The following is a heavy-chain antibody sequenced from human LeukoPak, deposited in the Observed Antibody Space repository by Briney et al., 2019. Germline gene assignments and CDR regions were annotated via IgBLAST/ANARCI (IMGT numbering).Heavy chain of an antibody. Sequence: GGSLRLSCAASGFTFSSYAMSWVRQAPGKGLKWVSAISGSGGSTYYADSVKGRFTISRDNSKNTLYLQMNSLRAEDTAVYYCAKDGSGWYRGNFDYWGQGTLVTVSS. D-gene: IGHD6-19*01. J-gene: IGHJ4*02. CDR1: GFTFSSYA. CDR3: AKDGSGWYRGNFDY. V-gene: IGHV3-23*01. CDR2: ISGSGGST.